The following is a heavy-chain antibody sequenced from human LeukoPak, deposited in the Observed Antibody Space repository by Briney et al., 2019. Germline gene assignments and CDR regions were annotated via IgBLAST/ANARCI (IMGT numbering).Heavy chain of an antibody. CDR3: AILNHPDGRVY. V-gene: IGHV5-51*01. CDR1: GYSFSSYW. J-gene: IGHJ4*02. CDR2: IYAGDSDT. D-gene: IGHD5-24*01. Sequence: GESLEISCKVSGYSFSSYWIGWVRQMPGKGLEWMAIIYAGDSDTKYSPSFQGQVSISTDRSISTAYLQWSSLKASDTAMYYCAILNHPDGRVYWGQGTLVTVSS.